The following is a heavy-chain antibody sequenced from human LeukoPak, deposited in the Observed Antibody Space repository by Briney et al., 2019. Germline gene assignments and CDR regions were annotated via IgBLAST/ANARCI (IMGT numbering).Heavy chain of an antibody. Sequence: GGSLRLSCAASGFTVSSNYMSWVRQAPGKGLEWVSVIYSGGSTYYADSVKGRFTISRDNSKNTLYLQMNSLRAEDTAVYYCAKGPTGYCSSTSCLGAFDIWGQGTMVTVSS. CDR2: IYSGGST. CDR1: GFTVSSNY. D-gene: IGHD2-2*01. J-gene: IGHJ3*02. V-gene: IGHV3-53*01. CDR3: AKGPTGYCSSTSCLGAFDI.